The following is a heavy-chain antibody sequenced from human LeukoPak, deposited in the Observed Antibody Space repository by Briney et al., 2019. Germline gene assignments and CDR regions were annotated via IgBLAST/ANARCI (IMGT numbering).Heavy chain of an antibody. V-gene: IGHV3-64*03. CDR3: VRGTGY. CDR1: GFTFSTHV. CDR2: ISSNGYNT. J-gene: IGHJ4*02. Sequence: GGSLRLSCSLSGFTFSTHVMHWVRQAPGKGLEYVSSISSNGYNTYYADSVNGRFTISSDNSTNTLYVQMSSLGADDTAVYYCVRGTGYWGQGTLVTVSS.